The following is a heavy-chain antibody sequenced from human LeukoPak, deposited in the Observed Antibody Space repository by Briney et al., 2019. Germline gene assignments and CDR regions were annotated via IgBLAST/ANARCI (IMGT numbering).Heavy chain of an antibody. D-gene: IGHD3-22*01. V-gene: IGHV1-2*02. CDR2: INPNSGGT. CDR3: AREHSYYDSSGYSAGLDY. Sequence: ASVKVSCKASGYTFTGNYMHWVRQAPGQGLEWMGWINPNSGGTNYAQKFQGRVTMTRDTSIGTAYMELNRLRSDDTAVYYCAREHSYYDSSGYSAGLDYWGQGTLVTVSS. CDR1: GYTFTGNY. J-gene: IGHJ4*02.